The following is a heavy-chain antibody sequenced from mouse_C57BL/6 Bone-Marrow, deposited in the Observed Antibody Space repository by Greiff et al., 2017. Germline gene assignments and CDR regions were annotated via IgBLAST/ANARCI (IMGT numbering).Heavy chain of an antibody. V-gene: IGHV5-4*01. J-gene: IGHJ3*01. CDR3: AGGGSWFAY. CDR2: ISDGGSYT. Sequence: EVHLVESGGGLVKPGGSLKLSCAASGFTFSSYAMSWVRQTPEKRLEWVATISDGGSYTYYPDNVKGRFTISRDNAKNNLYLQMSHLKSEDTAMYYCAGGGSWFAYWGQGTLVTVSA. CDR1: GFTFSSYA.